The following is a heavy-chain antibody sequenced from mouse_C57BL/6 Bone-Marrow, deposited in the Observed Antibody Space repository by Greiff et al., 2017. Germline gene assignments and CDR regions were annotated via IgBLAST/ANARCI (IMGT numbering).Heavy chain of an antibody. V-gene: IGHV5-6*01. J-gene: IGHJ2*01. Sequence: VQLKESGGDLVKPGGSLKLSCAASGFTFSSYGMSWVRQTPDKRLEWVATISSGGSYTYYPDSVKGRFTISRDNAKNTLYLQMSSLKSEDTAMYYCAADLITTVVDFDYWGQGTTLTVSS. CDR3: AADLITTVVDFDY. CDR2: ISSGGSYT. D-gene: IGHD1-1*01. CDR1: GFTFSSYG.